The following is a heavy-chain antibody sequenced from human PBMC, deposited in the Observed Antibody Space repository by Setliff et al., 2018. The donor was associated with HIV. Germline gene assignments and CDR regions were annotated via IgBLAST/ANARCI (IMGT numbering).Heavy chain of an antibody. CDR3: AGPRLWRDAFDI. CDR1: GGSITSSDHH. D-gene: IGHD1-1*01. J-gene: IGHJ3*02. Sequence: SETLSLTCNVSGGSITSSDHHWGWIRQPPGKGLEWIGMIFYTGSTYYNPSLRSRVTISVDTSKNQFSLKVRSVTAADTAVYYCAGPRLWRDAFDIWGQGAMVTVSS. V-gene: IGHV4-39*01. CDR2: IFYTGST.